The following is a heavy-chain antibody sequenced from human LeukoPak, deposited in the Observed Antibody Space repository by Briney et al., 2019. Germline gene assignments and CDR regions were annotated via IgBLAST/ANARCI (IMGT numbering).Heavy chain of an antibody. Sequence: PGGSLRLSCAASGFTFSSYWMSWVRQAPGKGLEWVANIKHDGSEKYYVDSVKGRFTISRDNAKNSLYLQMNSLRAEDTAMYYCATYNYYYMDVWGKGTTVTISS. J-gene: IGHJ6*03. CDR1: GFTFSSYW. CDR2: IKHDGSEK. CDR3: ATYNYYYMDV. D-gene: IGHD1-14*01. V-gene: IGHV3-7*01.